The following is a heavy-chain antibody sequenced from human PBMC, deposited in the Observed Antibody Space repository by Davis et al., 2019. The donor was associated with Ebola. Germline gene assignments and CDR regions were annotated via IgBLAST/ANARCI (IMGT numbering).Heavy chain of an antibody. Sequence: SLKISCAASGFTFDDYAMHWVRQAPGKGLERVSGISWNSGSIGYADSVKGRFTISRDNAKNSLYRQMNSLRAEDTALYYCAKDIQSVGATTVYGLDVWGQGTTVTVSS. J-gene: IGHJ6*02. V-gene: IGHV3-9*01. CDR3: AKDIQSVGATTVYGLDV. CDR1: GFTFDDYA. CDR2: ISWNSGSI. D-gene: IGHD1-26*01.